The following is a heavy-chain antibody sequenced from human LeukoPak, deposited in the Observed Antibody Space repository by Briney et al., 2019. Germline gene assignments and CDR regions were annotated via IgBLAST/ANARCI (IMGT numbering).Heavy chain of an antibody. CDR2: IYYSGST. V-gene: IGHV4-59*01. CDR1: GGSISSYY. Sequence: SQTLSLTCTVSGGSISSYYWSWIRQPPGKGLEWIGYIYYSGSTNYNPSLKSRVTISVDTSKNQFSLKLSSVTAADTAVYYCARDFSYGMDVWGQGTTVTVSS. CDR3: ARDFSYGMDV. J-gene: IGHJ6*02.